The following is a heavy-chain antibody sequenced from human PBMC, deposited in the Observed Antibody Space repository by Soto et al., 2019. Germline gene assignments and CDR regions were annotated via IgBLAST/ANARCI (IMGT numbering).Heavy chain of an antibody. CDR2: ISSSSSYI. CDR1: GFTFSSYS. D-gene: IGHD3-22*01. CDR3: ARAPYYYDSSGYWAY. J-gene: IGHJ4*02. Sequence: EVQLVESGGGLVKPGGSLRLSCAASGFTFSSYSMNWVRQAPGKGLEWVSSISSSSSYIYYAESVKGRFTISRDNAKNSLYLKMNRLRAEDTAVYYCARAPYYYDSSGYWAYWGQGTLVTVSS. V-gene: IGHV3-21*01.